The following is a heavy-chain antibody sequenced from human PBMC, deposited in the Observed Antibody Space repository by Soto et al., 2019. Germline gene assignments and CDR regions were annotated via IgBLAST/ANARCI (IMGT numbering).Heavy chain of an antibody. CDR1: GGSISKFY. CDR3: VRDGSKTLRDWFDP. CDR2: VYATGTT. D-gene: IGHD4-17*01. Sequence: QVRLQESGPGLVKPSETLSLTCSVSGGSISKFYWSWIRKTGGKGLEWMGRVYATGTTDYNPSLRSRIAMSVDIAKKTFSLRLTSVTAADTGVYYCVRDGSKTLRDWFDPWGQGILVTVSS. J-gene: IGHJ5*02. V-gene: IGHV4-4*07.